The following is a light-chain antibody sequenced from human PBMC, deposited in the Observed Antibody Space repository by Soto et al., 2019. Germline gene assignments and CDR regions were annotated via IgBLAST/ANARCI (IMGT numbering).Light chain of an antibody. CDR3: CSSAPESTYV. Sequence: QSVLAQPGSVSWSPGQSVTISCTGTSSDVGAYNSVSWYQQHPDKAPQLMIYKGTQRPSGVSNRFSGSTSGNAASLTISGLQAGDEADYFCCSSAPESTYVFGTGTKV. J-gene: IGLJ1*01. CDR2: KGT. V-gene: IGLV2-23*01. CDR1: SSDVGAYNS.